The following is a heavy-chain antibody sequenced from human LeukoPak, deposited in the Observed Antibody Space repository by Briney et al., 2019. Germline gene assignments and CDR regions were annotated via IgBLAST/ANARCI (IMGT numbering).Heavy chain of an antibody. CDR3: ARDRIGKYSIDY. Sequence: AGGSLRLSCAASGFTFSNFGLNWVHQAPGKGLEWVAFISDNGLRTYYLESVKGLFTISRDDSKNTLYLQMNSLRVEDTAVYYCARDRIGKYSIDYWGQGTLVTVSS. V-gene: IGHV3-33*08. CDR1: GFTFSNFG. J-gene: IGHJ4*02. CDR2: ISDNGLRT. D-gene: IGHD2-15*01.